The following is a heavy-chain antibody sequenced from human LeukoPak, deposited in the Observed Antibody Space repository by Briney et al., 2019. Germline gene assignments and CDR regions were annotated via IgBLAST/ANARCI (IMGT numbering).Heavy chain of an antibody. V-gene: IGHV3-23*01. J-gene: IGHJ4*02. CDR3: AKDPPQHTDY. Sequence: GGSLRLSCAASGFTFSSYSMNWVRQAPGKGLEWVSVISGSGGSTYYADSVKGRFTISRDNSENTLYLQMNSLRAEDTAVYYCAKDPPQHTDYWGQGTLVTVSS. CDR2: ISGSGGST. CDR1: GFTFSSYS.